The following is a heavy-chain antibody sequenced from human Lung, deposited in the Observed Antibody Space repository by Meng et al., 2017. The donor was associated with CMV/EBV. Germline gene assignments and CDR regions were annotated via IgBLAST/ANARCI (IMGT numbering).Heavy chain of an antibody. CDR3: ARVGERAMVYYFDY. CDR1: GYTFTAHY. Sequence: ASXXVSXKASGYTFTAHYFHWVRQAPGQGLEWMGWINPNSGGTNDAQKFQGRVTMTRDTSISTAYMELSRLRSDDTAVYYCARVGERAMVYYFDYWGQGTLVTVSS. CDR2: INPNSGGT. D-gene: IGHD5-18*01. V-gene: IGHV1-2*02. J-gene: IGHJ4*02.